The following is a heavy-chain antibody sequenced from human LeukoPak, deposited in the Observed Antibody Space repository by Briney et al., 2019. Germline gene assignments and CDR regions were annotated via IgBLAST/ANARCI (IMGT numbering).Heavy chain of an antibody. D-gene: IGHD4/OR15-4a*01. Sequence: GGSLRLSCAASGFSFTSYNFHWVRQAPGKGLQWLGFISYDGNIKFEDSVKGRFTISRDNSKNTLYLQLNSLRAEDTAMYYCGTDFVNGAKARFDCWGQGTLVTVAS. CDR3: GTDFVNGAKARFDC. CDR2: ISYDGNIK. CDR1: GFSFTSYN. V-gene: IGHV3-30*03. J-gene: IGHJ4*02.